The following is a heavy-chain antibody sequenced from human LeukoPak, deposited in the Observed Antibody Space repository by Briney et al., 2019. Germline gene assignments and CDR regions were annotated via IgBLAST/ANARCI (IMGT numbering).Heavy chain of an antibody. CDR3: ARGYPSGYDDYYFDY. CDR2: INPNSGGT. J-gene: IGHJ4*02. V-gene: IGHV1-2*02. Sequence: ASVKVSCKASGYTFTGHYMHWVRQAPGQGLEWMGWINPNSGGTNYAQKFQGRVTMTRDTSISTAYMELSRLRSDDTAVYYCARGYPSGYDDYYFDYWGQGTLVTVSS. CDR1: GYTFTGHY. D-gene: IGHD5-12*01.